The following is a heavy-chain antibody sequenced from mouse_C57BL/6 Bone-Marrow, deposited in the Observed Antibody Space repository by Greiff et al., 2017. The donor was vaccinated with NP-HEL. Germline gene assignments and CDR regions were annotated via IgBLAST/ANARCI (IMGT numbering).Heavy chain of an antibody. V-gene: IGHV1-55*01. Sequence: VQLQQPGAELVKPGASVKMSCKASGYTFTSYWITWVKQRPGQGLEWIGDIYPGSGSTNYNEKFKSKATLTVDTSSSTAYMQLSSLTSEDSAVYYCARWGHYYGGDYAMDYWGQGTSVTVSS. CDR2: IYPGSGST. CDR1: GYTFTSYW. J-gene: IGHJ4*01. CDR3: ARWGHYYGGDYAMDY. D-gene: IGHD1-1*02.